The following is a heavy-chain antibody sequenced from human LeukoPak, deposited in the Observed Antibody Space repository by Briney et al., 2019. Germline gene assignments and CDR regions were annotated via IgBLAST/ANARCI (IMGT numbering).Heavy chain of an antibody. V-gene: IGHV3-11*05. Sequence: GRSLRLSWAASGXTFSDYYLSWIRQAPGKGLEWVSYLRSSSNYTNYADSVKGRFTISRDKAENSLYLPVNSQIGERTGVYLCARDRAVDTAMVGSGGFDPWGQGTLVSVS. CDR2: LRSSSNYT. D-gene: IGHD5-18*01. CDR1: GXTFSDYY. J-gene: IGHJ5*02. CDR3: ARDRAVDTAMVGSGGFDP.